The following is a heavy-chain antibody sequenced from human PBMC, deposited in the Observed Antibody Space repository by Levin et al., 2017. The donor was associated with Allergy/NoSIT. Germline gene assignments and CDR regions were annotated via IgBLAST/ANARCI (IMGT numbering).Heavy chain of an antibody. J-gene: IGHJ4*02. V-gene: IGHV4-59*08. D-gene: IGHD6-19*01. CDR1: GGSISSYY. CDR2: IYYSGST. Sequence: KPSETLSLTCTVSGGSISSYYWSWIRQPPGKGLEWIGYIYYSGSTNYNPSLKSRVTISVDTSKNQFSLKLSSVTAADTAVYYCARLGAVAGYLDYWGQGTLVTVSS. CDR3: ARLGAVAGYLDY.